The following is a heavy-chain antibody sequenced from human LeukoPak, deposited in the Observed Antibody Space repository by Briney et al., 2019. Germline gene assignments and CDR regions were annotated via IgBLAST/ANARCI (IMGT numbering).Heavy chain of an antibody. CDR2: IYSGGST. Sequence: GGSLRLSCAASGFTVSSNYMSWVRQAPGKGLEWVSVIYSGGSTYYADSVKGRFTISRDNSKNTLYLQMNSLRAEDTAVYYCARVGIVATTKYSSGTYFDYWGQGTLVTVSS. CDR1: GFTVSSNY. D-gene: IGHD5-12*01. CDR3: ARVGIVATTKYSSGTYFDY. J-gene: IGHJ4*02. V-gene: IGHV3-53*01.